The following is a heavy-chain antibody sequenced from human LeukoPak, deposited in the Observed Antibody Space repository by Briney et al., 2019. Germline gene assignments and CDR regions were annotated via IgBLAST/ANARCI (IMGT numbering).Heavy chain of an antibody. D-gene: IGHD6-19*01. CDR1: GLTVSSNY. CDR2: ISSSGNTA. J-gene: IGHJ4*02. CDR3: ARDGGSAWFLDY. V-gene: IGHV3-11*04. Sequence: GGSLRLSCAASGLTVSSNYMSWIRQAPGKGLEWVSYISSSGNTAYNADSVKGRFSITRDNAKNSLYLQMNSLRAEDTAVYYCARDGGSAWFLDYWGQGTLVTVSS.